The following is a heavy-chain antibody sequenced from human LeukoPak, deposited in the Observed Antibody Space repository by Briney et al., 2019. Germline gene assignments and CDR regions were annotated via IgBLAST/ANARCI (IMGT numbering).Heavy chain of an antibody. V-gene: IGHV3-7*01. D-gene: IGHD1-26*01. Sequence: GGSLRLSCAASGFTFSTYWMNWVRQAPGKGLEWVANINQDGSKKYYVDSVKGRFTISRDNAKNSLYLQMHSLRAEDTAVYYCARDPDQIVGANFDYWGQGTLVTVSS. J-gene: IGHJ4*02. CDR1: GFTFSTYW. CDR3: ARDPDQIVGANFDY. CDR2: INQDGSKK.